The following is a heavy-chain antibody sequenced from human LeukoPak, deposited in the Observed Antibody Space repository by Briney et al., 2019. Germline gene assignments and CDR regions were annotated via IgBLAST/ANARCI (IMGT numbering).Heavy chain of an antibody. CDR1: GGSISSGGYY. CDR3: ARGRAVTQSYYFDY. Sequence: PSETLSLTCTVSGGSISSGGYYWGYIRQPPGKGLEWIGTIHYSGSIYYNPSLKSRLTISVDTSKNHFSLRLTSVTAADMAVYYCARGRAVTQSYYFDYWGQGTLVTASS. V-gene: IGHV4-39*02. D-gene: IGHD2-21*02. CDR2: IHYSGSI. J-gene: IGHJ4*02.